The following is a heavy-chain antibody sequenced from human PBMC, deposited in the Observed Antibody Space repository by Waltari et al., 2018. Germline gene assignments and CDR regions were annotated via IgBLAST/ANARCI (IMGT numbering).Heavy chain of an antibody. D-gene: IGHD6-6*01. CDR1: GFTFSSYS. Sequence: EVQLVESGGGLVKPGGSLRLSCAASGFTFSSYSMNWVRQAPGKGLEWVSSISSSSSYIYYADSVKGRFTISRDNAKNSLYLQMNSLRAEDTAVYYCARDWRGRGRSSSSLYYYYYMDVWGKGTTVTVSS. V-gene: IGHV3-21*01. J-gene: IGHJ6*03. CDR3: ARDWRGRGRSSSSLYYYYYMDV. CDR2: ISSSSSYI.